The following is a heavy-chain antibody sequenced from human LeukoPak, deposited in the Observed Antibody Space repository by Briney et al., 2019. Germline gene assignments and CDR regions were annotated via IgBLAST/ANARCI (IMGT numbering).Heavy chain of an antibody. CDR2: IYSGGTI. V-gene: IGHV3-53*01. J-gene: IGHJ4*02. CDR1: GFTVSSDY. Sequence: PGGSLRLSCAASGFTVSSDYLSWVRQAPGKGLEWVSVIYSGGTIYYADSVKGRFTISRDNSKKTLYLQMNSLRAEDTAVYYCARGRYDVLTGYYPFDYWGQGTLVTVSS. D-gene: IGHD3-9*01. CDR3: ARGRYDVLTGYYPFDY.